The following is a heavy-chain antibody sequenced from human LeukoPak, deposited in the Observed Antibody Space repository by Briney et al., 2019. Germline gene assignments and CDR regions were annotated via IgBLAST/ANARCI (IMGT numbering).Heavy chain of an antibody. CDR2: IKQDGSEK. CDR3: AREFCSTTSCYFDY. Sequence: PGGSLRLPCVVSGFTFSNYWMSWVRQAPGKGLEWVANIKQDGSEKYYVDSVKGRFTISRDNAKNSLYLQMNSLRAEDTAAYYCAREFCSTTSCYFDYWGQGTLVTVSS. CDR1: GFTFSNYW. V-gene: IGHV3-7*01. J-gene: IGHJ4*02. D-gene: IGHD2-2*01.